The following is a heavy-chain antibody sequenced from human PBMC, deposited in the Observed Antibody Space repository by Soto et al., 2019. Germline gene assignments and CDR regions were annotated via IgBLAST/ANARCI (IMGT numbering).Heavy chain of an antibody. CDR1: GFTFSSYE. Sequence: GGSLRLSCAASGFTFSSYEMNWVRQAPGKGLEWVSYISSSGSTIYYADSVKGRFTISRDNAKNSLYLQMNSLRAEDTAVYYCARGMTARGAFDIWGQGTMVTVSS. CDR2: ISSSGSTI. V-gene: IGHV3-48*03. D-gene: IGHD3-10*01. J-gene: IGHJ3*02. CDR3: ARGMTARGAFDI.